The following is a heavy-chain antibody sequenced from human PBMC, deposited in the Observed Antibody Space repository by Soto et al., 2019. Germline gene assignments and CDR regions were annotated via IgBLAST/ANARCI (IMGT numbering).Heavy chain of an antibody. Sequence: PGGTLRLSCAASGFTFSTYSMNWVRQAPGKGLEWVSSITGSTDYIYYADSVKGRFTISRDNARNSVSLQMNSLRAEDTAVYYCAKALYYDFWSCYPDTFYAMDVWGQGTTVTVSS. CDR1: GFTFSTYS. CDR2: ITGSTDYI. D-gene: IGHD3-3*01. V-gene: IGHV3-21*01. CDR3: AKALYYDFWSCYPDTFYAMDV. J-gene: IGHJ6*02.